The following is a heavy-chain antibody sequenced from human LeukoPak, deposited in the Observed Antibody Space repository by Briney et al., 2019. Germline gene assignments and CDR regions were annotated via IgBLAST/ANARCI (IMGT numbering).Heavy chain of an antibody. CDR3: ARATVGFCGGGTCYPSAVDY. J-gene: IGHJ4*02. D-gene: IGHD2-15*01. Sequence: KPSETLSLTCTVSGGSFTSGSYYWGWLRQPPGQGLEWIGSIYSSGSTSYNPSLKSRITISVDTFKNQFSLKLSSVTAADTALYYCARATVGFCGGGTCYPSAVDYWGQGTLVTVSS. CDR1: GGSFTSGSYY. CDR2: IYSSGST. V-gene: IGHV4-39*01.